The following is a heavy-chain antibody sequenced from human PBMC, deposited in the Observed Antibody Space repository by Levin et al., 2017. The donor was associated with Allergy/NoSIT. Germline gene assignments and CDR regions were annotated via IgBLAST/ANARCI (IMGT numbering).Heavy chain of an antibody. D-gene: IGHD3-10*01. CDR2: IGGSGSST. CDR1: GFIFSSYA. CDR3: AKSHYFASGSFDY. J-gene: IGHJ4*02. V-gene: IGHV3-23*01. Sequence: GGSLRLSCAASGFIFSSYAMSWVRQAPGKGPEWVSAIGGSGSSTFYADSVKGRFTISRDNSKNTLYLQMSSLRAEDTAVYFCAKSHYFASGSFDYWGQGTLVTVSS.